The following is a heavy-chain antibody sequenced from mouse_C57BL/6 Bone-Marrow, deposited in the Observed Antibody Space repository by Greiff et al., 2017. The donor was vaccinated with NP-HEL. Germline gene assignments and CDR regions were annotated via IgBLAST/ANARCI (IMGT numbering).Heavy chain of an antibody. D-gene: IGHD2-1*01. V-gene: IGHV3-6*01. Sequence: DVKLVESGPGLVKPSQSLSLTCSVTGYSITSGYYWNWIRQFPGNKLEWMGYISYDGSNNYNPSLKNRISITRDTSKNQFFLKLNSVTTEDTATYYCARVGNYVWFAYWGQGTLVTVSA. CDR3: ARVGNYVWFAY. CDR2: ISYDGSN. CDR1: GYSITSGYY. J-gene: IGHJ3*01.